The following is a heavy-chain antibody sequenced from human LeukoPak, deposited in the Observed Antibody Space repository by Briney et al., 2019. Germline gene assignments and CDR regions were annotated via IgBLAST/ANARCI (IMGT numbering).Heavy chain of an antibody. CDR3: ARVIRTTGYYSNPKSGSFDF. CDR1: GGSISSSHHY. D-gene: IGHD3-9*01. V-gene: IGHV4-39*01. J-gene: IGHJ4*02. Sequence: SETLSLTCAVSGGSISSSHHYWGWIRQPPGKGLEWIGSIYSSGSTYYNSSLRTRVTISVDKSKNQFSLKLTSMTAADTAVYYCARVIRTTGYYSNPKSGSFDFWGQGTLVTVSS. CDR2: IYSSGST.